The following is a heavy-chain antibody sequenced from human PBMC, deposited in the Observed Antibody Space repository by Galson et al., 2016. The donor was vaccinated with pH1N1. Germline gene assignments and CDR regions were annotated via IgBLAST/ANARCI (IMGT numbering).Heavy chain of an antibody. J-gene: IGHJ4*02. CDR1: GGSISSSSYY. V-gene: IGHV4-39*01. CDR2: IYYSGST. CDR3: ARQGRGELLYYFDY. D-gene: IGHD3-10*01. Sequence: ETLSLTCTVSGGSISSSSYYWGWIRQPPGKGLEWIGSIYYSGSTYYNPSLKSRVTISVDTSKNQFSLKLSSVTAADTAVYYCARQGRGELLYYFDYWGQGTLVTVSS.